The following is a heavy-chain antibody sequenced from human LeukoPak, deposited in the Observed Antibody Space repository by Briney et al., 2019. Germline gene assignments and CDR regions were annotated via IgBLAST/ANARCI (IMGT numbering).Heavy chain of an antibody. CDR1: GGSISSGGYY. CDR3: ARGGDSSGYLFDY. CDR2: IYYSGST. J-gene: IGHJ4*02. Sequence: SSQTLSLTCTVSGGSISSGGYYWSWIRQHPGKGLEWIGYIYYSGSTYYNPSLKSRVTITVDTSKNQFSLKLNSVTAADTAVYYCARGGDSSGYLFDYWGQGTLVTVSS. V-gene: IGHV4-31*03. D-gene: IGHD3-22*01.